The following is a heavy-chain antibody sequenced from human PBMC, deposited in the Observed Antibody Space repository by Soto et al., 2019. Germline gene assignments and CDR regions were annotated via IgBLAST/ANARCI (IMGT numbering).Heavy chain of an antibody. CDR1: GFSLSTSGMC. V-gene: IGHV2-70*11. CDR2: IDWDDDK. J-gene: IGHJ4*02. D-gene: IGHD6-25*01. CDR3: ARIRISSGSSTFAY. Sequence: SGPTLVNPTQTLTLTCTFSGFSLSTSGMCVSWIRQPPGKALEWLARIDWDDDKYYSTSLKTRLTVSKDTSKNQVVLTMTNMDPVDTATYYCARIRISSGSSTFAYWGQGTLVTVSS.